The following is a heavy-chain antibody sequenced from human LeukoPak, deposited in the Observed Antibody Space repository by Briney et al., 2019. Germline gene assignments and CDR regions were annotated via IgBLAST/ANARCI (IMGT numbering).Heavy chain of an antibody. V-gene: IGHV3-21*01. CDR2: ISSSSSYI. Sequence: GGSLRLSCAASGFTFSSYSMNWVRQAPGKGLEWVSSISSSSSYIYYADSVKGRFTNSRDNAKNSLYLQMNSLRAEDTAVYYCARASEDYYDSSGYGNFDYWGQGTLVTVYS. J-gene: IGHJ4*02. CDR3: ARASEDYYDSSGYGNFDY. D-gene: IGHD3-22*01. CDR1: GFTFSSYS.